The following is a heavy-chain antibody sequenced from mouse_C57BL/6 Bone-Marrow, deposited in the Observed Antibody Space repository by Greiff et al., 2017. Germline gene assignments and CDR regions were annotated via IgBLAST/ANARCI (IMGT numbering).Heavy chain of an antibody. Sequence: QVQLQQPGAELVKPGASVKLSCKASGYTFTSYWMHWVKQRPGQGLEWIGMIHPNSGSTNYTEKFESKATLTVDKSSSTAYLQLSSLTSEDSAVYYCAIHYYGSSYVYWYFDVWGTGTTVTVSS. V-gene: IGHV1-64*01. CDR2: IHPNSGST. CDR3: AIHYYGSSYVYWYFDV. CDR1: GYTFTSYW. D-gene: IGHD1-1*01. J-gene: IGHJ1*03.